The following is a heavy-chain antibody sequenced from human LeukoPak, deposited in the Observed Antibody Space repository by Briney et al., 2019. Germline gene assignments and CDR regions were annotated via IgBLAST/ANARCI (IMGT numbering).Heavy chain of an antibody. CDR2: IYYSGST. V-gene: IGHV4-59*01. CDR1: GGSINSYY. D-gene: IGHD3-10*01. Sequence: PSETLSLTCTVSGGSINSYYWSWIRQPPGKGLEWIGYIYYSGSTNYNPSLKSRVTISVDTSKNQFSLKLSSVTAADTAVYYCARAVAGRTGYFDYWGQGTLVTVSS. J-gene: IGHJ4*02. CDR3: ARAVAGRTGYFDY.